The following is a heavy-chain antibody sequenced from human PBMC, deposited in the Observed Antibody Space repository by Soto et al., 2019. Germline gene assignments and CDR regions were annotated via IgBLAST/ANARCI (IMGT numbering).Heavy chain of an antibody. CDR2: VSHDGRNT. Sequence: VQLVESGGGVVQPGRSLRLSCAASGFTFSDYAMHWVRQAPGKGLEWVAVVSHDGRNTHYADSVKGRFTISRDSSKNTVSLEMTCLRAEETAVYYCAKGGRQWLVTSDFNYWGQGALVTVSS. CDR1: GFTFSDYA. CDR3: AKGGRQWLVTSDFNY. V-gene: IGHV3-30*18. D-gene: IGHD6-19*01. J-gene: IGHJ4*02.